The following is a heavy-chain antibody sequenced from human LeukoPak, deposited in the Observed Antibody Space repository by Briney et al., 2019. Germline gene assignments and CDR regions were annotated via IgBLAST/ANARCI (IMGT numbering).Heavy chain of an antibody. J-gene: IGHJ4*02. Sequence: GGSLRLSCAGSGITLSSYWMSWVRQAPGKGLEWVANIKQDASEKYFVDSLRGRFTISRDNAKNSLFLQMNSLRAEDTAVYYCARDWDAYFLTYWGQGTLVTVSS. CDR3: ARDWDAYFLTY. D-gene: IGHD2/OR15-2a*01. CDR1: GITLSSYW. CDR2: IKQDASEK. V-gene: IGHV3-7*01.